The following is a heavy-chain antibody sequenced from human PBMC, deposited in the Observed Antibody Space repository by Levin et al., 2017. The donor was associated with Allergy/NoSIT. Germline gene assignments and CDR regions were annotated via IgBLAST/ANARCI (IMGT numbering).Heavy chain of an antibody. CDR2: IKQDGSEK. D-gene: IGHD1-26*01. CDR3: ARGSREWELPATVDY. J-gene: IGHJ4*02. V-gene: IGHV3-7*01. CDR1: GFTFSSYW. Sequence: GGSLRLSCAASGFTFSSYWMSWVRQAPGKGLEWVANIKQDGSEKYYVDSVKGRFTISRDNAKNSLYLQMNSLRAEDTAVYYCARGSREWELPATVDYWGQGTLVTVSS.